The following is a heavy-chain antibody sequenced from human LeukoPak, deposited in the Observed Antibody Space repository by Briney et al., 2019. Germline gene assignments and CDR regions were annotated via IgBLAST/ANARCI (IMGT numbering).Heavy chain of an antibody. J-gene: IGHJ4*02. D-gene: IGHD1/OR15-1a*01. CDR2: INDSGDT. CDR3: VRETSTWNSFEY. V-gene: IGHV4-34*01. Sequence: TSETLSLTCAVYGGSFSGYYWSWIRQSPGRGLEWIGQINDSGDTDYNPSLKSRVTISIDTSKKQFSLRLRSVTAADTALYYCVRETSTWNSFEYWGQGTAVTVSS. CDR1: GGSFSGYY.